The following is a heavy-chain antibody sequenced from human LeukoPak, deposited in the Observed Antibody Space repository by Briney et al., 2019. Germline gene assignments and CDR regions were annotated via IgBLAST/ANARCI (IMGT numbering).Heavy chain of an antibody. CDR1: GYSISSGYY. V-gene: IGHV4-38-2*02. CDR3: ARVPSDDDFWSGDLPYFDY. D-gene: IGHD3-3*01. Sequence: SETLSLTCTVSGYSISSGYYWGWIRQPPGKGLEWIGSIYHSGRTYYNPSLKSRVTISVDTSKNQLSLKLSSVTAADTAVYYCARVPSDDDFWSGDLPYFDYWGQGTLVTVSS. J-gene: IGHJ4*02. CDR2: IYHSGRT.